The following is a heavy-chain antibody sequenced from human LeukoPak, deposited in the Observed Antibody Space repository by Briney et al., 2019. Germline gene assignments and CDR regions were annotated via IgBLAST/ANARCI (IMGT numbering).Heavy chain of an antibody. J-gene: IGHJ4*02. Sequence: GGSLRLSCEASGFTFGSYAMSWVRQAPGKGLEWVSTISRSGDSTSYSDSVKGRFTISRDNSKNTLYLQMNSLRAEDTAVHYCAKVRGYQYDSGGYCYFDYWGQGTLVTVSS. CDR1: GFTFGSYA. D-gene: IGHD3-22*01. V-gene: IGHV3-23*01. CDR3: AKVRGYQYDSGGYCYFDY. CDR2: ISRSGDST.